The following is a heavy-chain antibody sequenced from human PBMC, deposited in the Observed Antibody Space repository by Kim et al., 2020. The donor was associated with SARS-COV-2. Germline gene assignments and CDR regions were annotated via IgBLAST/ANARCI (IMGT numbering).Heavy chain of an antibody. Sequence: FQGKVTITRDTSASTAYMELSSLRSEDTAVYYCARPGYYDSSGYYAPFDYWGQGTLVTVSS. D-gene: IGHD3-22*01. V-gene: IGHV1-3*01. CDR3: ARPGYYDSSGYYAPFDY. J-gene: IGHJ4*02.